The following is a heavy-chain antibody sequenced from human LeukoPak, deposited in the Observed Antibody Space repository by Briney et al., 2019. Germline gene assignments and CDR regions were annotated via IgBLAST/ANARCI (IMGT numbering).Heavy chain of an antibody. Sequence: ASVKVSRKASGYTFTGYYMHWVRQAPGQGLEWIGRINPNSGGTNYAQKFQGRVTMTRDTSISTAYMELSRLRSEDTAVYYCARTNRGPNDYWGQGTLVTVSS. CDR1: GYTFTGYY. D-gene: IGHD2-8*01. V-gene: IGHV1-2*06. CDR3: ARTNRGPNDY. CDR2: INPNSGGT. J-gene: IGHJ4*02.